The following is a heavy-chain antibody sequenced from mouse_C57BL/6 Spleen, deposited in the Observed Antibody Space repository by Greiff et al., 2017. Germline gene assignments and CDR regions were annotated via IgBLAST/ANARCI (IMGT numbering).Heavy chain of an antibody. J-gene: IGHJ2*01. Sequence: QVQLKQPGAELVKPGASVKLSCKASGYTFTSYWMHWVKQRPGQGLEWIGMIHPNSGSTNYNEKFKSKATLTVDKSSSTAYMQLSSLTSENSAVYYCANHYYGSSYVRWGQGTTRTVSS. CDR1: GYTFTSYW. D-gene: IGHD1-1*01. V-gene: IGHV1-64*01. CDR2: IHPNSGST. CDR3: ANHYYGSSYVR.